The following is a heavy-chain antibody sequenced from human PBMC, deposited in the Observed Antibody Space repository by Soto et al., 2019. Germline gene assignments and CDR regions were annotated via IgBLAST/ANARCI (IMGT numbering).Heavy chain of an antibody. D-gene: IGHD3-10*02. Sequence: QVQLVQSGAEVKKPGASVKVSCKASGYTFTSYAMHWVRQAPGQRLEWMGWINAGNGNTKYSQKFQGRVTITRDTSASTAYRELSSLRSEDTAVYYCATRLFGELFIFDYWGQGTLVTVSS. CDR3: ATRLFGELFIFDY. CDR2: INAGNGNT. CDR1: GYTFTSYA. J-gene: IGHJ4*02. V-gene: IGHV1-3*01.